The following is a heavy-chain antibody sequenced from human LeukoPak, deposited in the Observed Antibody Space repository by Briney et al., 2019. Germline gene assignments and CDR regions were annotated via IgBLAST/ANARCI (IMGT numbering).Heavy chain of an antibody. CDR1: GFTFSSYA. CDR2: ISYDGSNK. D-gene: IGHD6-6*01. Sequence: PGGSLRLSCAASGFTFSSYAMHWVRQAPGKGLEWVAVISYDGSNKYYADSVKGRFTISRDNSKNTLYLQMNSLRAEDTAVYYCERGGPSSIESQLDYWGQGTLVTVSS. V-gene: IGHV3-30-3*01. CDR3: ERGGPSSIESQLDY. J-gene: IGHJ4*02.